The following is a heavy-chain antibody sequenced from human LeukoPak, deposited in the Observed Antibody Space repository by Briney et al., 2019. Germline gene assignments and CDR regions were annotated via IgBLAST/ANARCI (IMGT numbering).Heavy chain of an antibody. D-gene: IGHD1-26*01. CDR3: ARGSTVGATPFDY. J-gene: IGHJ4*02. CDR1: GFTFSSYA. CDR2: ISYDGGNK. V-gene: IGHV3-30-3*01. Sequence: GGSLRLSCAASGFTFSSYAMHWVRQAPGKGLEWVAVISYDGGNKYYADSVKGRFTISRDNSKNTLYLQMNSLRAEDTAVYYCARGSTVGATPFDYWGQGTLVTVSS.